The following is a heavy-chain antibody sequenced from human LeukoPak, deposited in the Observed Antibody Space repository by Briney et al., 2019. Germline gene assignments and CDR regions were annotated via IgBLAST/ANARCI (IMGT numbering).Heavy chain of an antibody. CDR2: ISSSGSTI. CDR3: ASTDSSGYYYNY. D-gene: IGHD3-22*01. J-gene: IGHJ4*02. Sequence: GGSLRLSCAASGFTFSSYAMSWIRQAPGKGLEWVSYISSSGSTIYYADSVKGRFTISRDNAKNSLYLQMNSLRAEDTAVYYCASTDSSGYYYNYWGQGTLVTVSS. CDR1: GFTFSSYA. V-gene: IGHV3-11*04.